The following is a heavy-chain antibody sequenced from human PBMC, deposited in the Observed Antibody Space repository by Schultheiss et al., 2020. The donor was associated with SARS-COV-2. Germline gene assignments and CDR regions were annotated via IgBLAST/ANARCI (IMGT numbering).Heavy chain of an antibody. CDR3: ARVLLEWPKIRGWYYYYYMDV. V-gene: IGHV3-23*01. J-gene: IGHJ6*03. Sequence: GGSLRLSCAASGFMFSRSAMSWVRQAPGKGLEWVSSISGTSSNTYYADPVKGRFTTSRDNSKNTLYLQMSSLRAEDTAVYYCARVLLEWPKIRGWYYYYYMDVWGKGTTVTVSS. CDR1: GFMFSRSA. D-gene: IGHD3-3*01. CDR2: ISGTSSNT.